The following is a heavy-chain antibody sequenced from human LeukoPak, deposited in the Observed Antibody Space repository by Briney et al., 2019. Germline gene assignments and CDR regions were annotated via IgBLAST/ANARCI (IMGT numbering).Heavy chain of an antibody. CDR2: ISPTGSTT. CDR3: ARGPNSNWSGLDF. D-gene: IGHD6-6*01. J-gene: IGHJ4*02. CDR1: GFSFSGHW. Sequence: GGSLSLSCTASGFSFSGHWMHWARQLPGKGLVWVSRISPTGSTTSYVDSVKGRFTVSRDNAKNTLYLQVNNLRAEDTAVYYCARGPNSNWSGLDFWGQGTLLTVSS. V-gene: IGHV3-74*01.